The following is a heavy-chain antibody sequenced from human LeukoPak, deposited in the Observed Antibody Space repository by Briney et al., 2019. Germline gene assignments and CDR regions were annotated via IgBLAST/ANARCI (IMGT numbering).Heavy chain of an antibody. D-gene: IGHD2-2*01. Sequence: SETLSLTCTVSGGSISTYYWSWIRQPPGKGLEWIGYIYYSGSTNYNPSLESRVTMSVDTSKNQFSLKLRSVTAADTAVYYCARLHCSSPSCHRNWFDPWGQGTLVTVSS. J-gene: IGHJ5*02. V-gene: IGHV4-59*01. CDR2: IYYSGST. CDR1: GGSISTYY. CDR3: ARLHCSSPSCHRNWFDP.